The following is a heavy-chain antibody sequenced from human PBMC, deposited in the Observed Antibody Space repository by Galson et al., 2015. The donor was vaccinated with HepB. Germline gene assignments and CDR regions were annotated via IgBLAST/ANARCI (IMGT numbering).Heavy chain of an antibody. V-gene: IGHV3-64*01. Sequence: SLRLSCAASGFTFSSYAMHWVRQAPGKGLEYVSAISSNGGSTYYANSVKGRFTISRDNSKNTLYLQMGSLRAEDMAVYYCARSRSFGELLSPIRADCWGQGTLVTVSS. D-gene: IGHD3-10*01. CDR1: GFTFSSYA. J-gene: IGHJ4*02. CDR2: ISSNGGST. CDR3: ARSRSFGELLSPIRADC.